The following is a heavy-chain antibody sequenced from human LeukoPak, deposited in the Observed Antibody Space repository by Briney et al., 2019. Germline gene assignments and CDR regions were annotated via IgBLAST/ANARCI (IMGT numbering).Heavy chain of an antibody. J-gene: IGHJ4*02. CDR1: GFTFSSYG. CDR3: ARGGVVPVRLYYFDY. D-gene: IGHD2-2*01. Sequence: GGSLRLSCAASGFTFSSYGMSWVRQAPGKGLEWVANIKQDGSEKYYVDSVKGRFTISRDNAKNSLYLQMNSLRAEDTAVYYCARGGVVPVRLYYFDYWGQGTLVTVSS. V-gene: IGHV3-7*01. CDR2: IKQDGSEK.